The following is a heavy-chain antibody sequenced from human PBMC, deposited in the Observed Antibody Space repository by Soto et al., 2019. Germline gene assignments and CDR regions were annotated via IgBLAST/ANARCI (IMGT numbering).Heavy chain of an antibody. V-gene: IGHV3-23*01. Sequence: AAGGTCGGYAGSWIRQAPGKGLEWVSAISGSGGSTYYADSVKGRFTISRDNSKNTLYLQMNSLRAEDTAVYYCAKARRARVVNSASAIWGNRTMVTVSS. CDR2: ISGSGGST. CDR1: GGTCGGYA. D-gene: IGHD2-15*01. J-gene: IGHJ3*02. CDR3: AKARRARVVNSASAI.